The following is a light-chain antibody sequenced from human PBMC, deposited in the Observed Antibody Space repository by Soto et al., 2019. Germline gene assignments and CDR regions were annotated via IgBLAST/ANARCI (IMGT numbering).Light chain of an antibody. CDR3: QQYNNWPRT. Sequence: EIVMTQSPAPLSVSPGERATLSCRASQSVGSDLAWYQQKHGQAPRLVIYDISTRATGVPTRISGSGSGTEFTLTISSLQSEDVAVYYCQQYNNWPRTLGQGTKVDIK. J-gene: IGKJ1*01. CDR2: DIS. V-gene: IGKV3D-15*01. CDR1: QSVGSD.